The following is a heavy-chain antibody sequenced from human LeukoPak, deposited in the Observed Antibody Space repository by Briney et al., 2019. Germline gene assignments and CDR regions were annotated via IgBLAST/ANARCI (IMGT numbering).Heavy chain of an antibody. Sequence: SQTLSLTCTVSGGSISSGDYYWSWIRQPPGKGLEWIGYIYYSGSTYYNPSLKSRVNISVDTSKNQFPLKLSSVTAADTAVYYCARDPHSFSFDYWGQGTLVTVSS. D-gene: IGHD5-18*01. CDR3: ARDPHSFSFDY. J-gene: IGHJ4*02. CDR1: GGSISSGDYY. V-gene: IGHV4-30-4*01. CDR2: IYYSGST.